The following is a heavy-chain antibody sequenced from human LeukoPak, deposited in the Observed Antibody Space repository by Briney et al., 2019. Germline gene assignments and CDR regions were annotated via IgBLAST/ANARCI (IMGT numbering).Heavy chain of an antibody. D-gene: IGHD2-8*01. CDR2: ISLTGLT. V-gene: IGHV4-4*02. Sequence: SGTLSLTCGVSGGSISNTNWWSWVRQPPGQGLEWIGEISLTGLTHYNPSLESRVTVSLDKPKNQLSLNLTSVTAADTAVYYCSRENGAFSPFGYWGQGTLVTVLS. CDR3: SRENGAFSPFGY. CDR1: GGSISNTNW. J-gene: IGHJ4*02.